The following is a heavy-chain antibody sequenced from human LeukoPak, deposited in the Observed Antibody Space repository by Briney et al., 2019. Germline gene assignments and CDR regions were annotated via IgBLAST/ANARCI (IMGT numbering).Heavy chain of an antibody. CDR1: GGSISSGSYS. Sequence: SQTLSLTCAVSGGSISSGSYSWSWIRQPPGKGLEWIGYIYPRGSTYYNPSLKSRVILSLDKSANQFSLNLSSVTAADTAVYYCARQQLVLIDPWGQGTLVTVSS. CDR2: IYPRGST. V-gene: IGHV4-30-2*01. CDR3: ARQQLVLIDP. D-gene: IGHD6-13*01. J-gene: IGHJ5*02.